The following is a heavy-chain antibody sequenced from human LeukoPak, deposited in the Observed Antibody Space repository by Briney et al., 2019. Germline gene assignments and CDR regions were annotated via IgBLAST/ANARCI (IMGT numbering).Heavy chain of an antibody. CDR2: INPNSGGT. J-gene: IGHJ4*02. D-gene: IGHD3-3*01. Sequence: ASVKVSCKASGYTFTGYYMHWVRQAPGQGLEWMGWINPNSGGTNYAQQFQGRLTMTRDTSISTAYMELSRLRSDDTAVYYCARFDFWSGYYGYWGQGTLVTVSS. CDR1: GYTFTGYY. CDR3: ARFDFWSGYYGY. V-gene: IGHV1-2*02.